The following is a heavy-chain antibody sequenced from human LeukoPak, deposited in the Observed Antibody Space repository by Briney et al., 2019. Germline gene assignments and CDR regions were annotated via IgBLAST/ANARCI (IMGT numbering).Heavy chain of an antibody. D-gene: IGHD3-22*01. CDR2: IKQDASDK. V-gene: IGHV3-7*01. CDR1: GFTFSIHW. Sequence: PGGSLRLSCAASGFTFSIHWMSWVRQAPGKGLEWVANIKQDASDKYYVDSVRGRFTISRDNAKNSLHLRMNSLRAEDTAVYFCARHSNKYDYDSSGHYRSFDYWGQGPLVTVSS. CDR3: ARHSNKYDYDSSGHYRSFDY. J-gene: IGHJ4*02.